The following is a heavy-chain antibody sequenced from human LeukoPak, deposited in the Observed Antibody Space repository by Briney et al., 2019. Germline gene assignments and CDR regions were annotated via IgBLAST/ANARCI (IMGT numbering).Heavy chain of an antibody. CDR3: ARDSRDGYGTIFDY. CDR1: GFTFSSYE. D-gene: IGHD5-24*01. CDR2: ISSSGSTI. V-gene: IGHV3-48*03. Sequence: GGSLRLPCAASGFTFSSYEMNWVRQAPGKGLEWVSYISSSGSTIYYADSVKGRFTISRDNAKNSLYLQMNSLRAEDTAVYYCARDSRDGYGTIFDYWGQGTLVTVSS. J-gene: IGHJ4*02.